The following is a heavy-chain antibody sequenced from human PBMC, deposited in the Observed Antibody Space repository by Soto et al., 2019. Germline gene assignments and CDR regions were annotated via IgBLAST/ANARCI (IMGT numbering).Heavy chain of an antibody. CDR3: ARGRYGDY. V-gene: IGHV1-18*01. J-gene: IGHJ4*02. CDR1: GYTFTTYG. D-gene: IGHD1-1*01. Sequence: QVHLVQSGAEVKKPGASVKVACKGYGYTFTTYGITWVRQAHGQGLEWMGWISAHNGKTNYAQKLQGRVTVTRDTSTSTAYMELRSLRSDDTAVYYCARGRYGDYWGQGALVTFSS. CDR2: ISAHNGKT.